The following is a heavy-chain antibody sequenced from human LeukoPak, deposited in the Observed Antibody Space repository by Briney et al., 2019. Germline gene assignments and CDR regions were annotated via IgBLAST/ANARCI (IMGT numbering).Heavy chain of an antibody. J-gene: IGHJ4*02. Sequence: ASVKVSCKASGYTFTSCYMHWVRQVPGQGLEWMGIINPSGGSTSYAQKFQGRVTMTRDTSTSTVYMELSSLRSEDTAVYYCARGTRVGIVVVVAATGYFDYWGQGTLVTVSS. D-gene: IGHD2-15*01. CDR3: ARGTRVGIVVVVAATGYFDY. CDR2: INPSGGST. V-gene: IGHV1-46*01. CDR1: GYTFTSCY.